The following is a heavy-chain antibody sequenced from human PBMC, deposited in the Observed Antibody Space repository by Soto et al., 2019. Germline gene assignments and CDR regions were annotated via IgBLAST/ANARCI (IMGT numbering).Heavy chain of an antibody. J-gene: IGHJ6*02. V-gene: IGHV1-18*01. D-gene: IGHD3-10*01. CDR2: ISAYNGNT. CDR3: ARPVSLNFRGVIILYYYGMDV. CDR1: GYTFTSYG. Sequence: GASVKVPCKASGYTFTSYGISWVRQAPGQGLEWMGWISAYNGNTNYAQKLQGRVTMTTDTSTSTAYMELRSLRSDDTAVYYCARPVSLNFRGVIILYYYGMDVWGQGTTVTVSS.